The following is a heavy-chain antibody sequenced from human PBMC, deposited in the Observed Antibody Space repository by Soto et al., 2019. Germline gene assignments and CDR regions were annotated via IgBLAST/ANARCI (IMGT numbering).Heavy chain of an antibody. D-gene: IGHD2-2*01. CDR2: IYTSGNT. Sequence: QVQLQESGPGLLKPSETLSLTCTVSGGSISSYYWSWIRQPAGKGLEWIGRIYTSGNTSYNPSLKSRVTMSVDTSKNQFSLKLSSVTAADTAVYYCARACSSNSCYDVFDYWGQGTLVTVSS. V-gene: IGHV4-4*07. CDR3: ARACSSNSCYDVFDY. CDR1: GGSISSYY. J-gene: IGHJ4*02.